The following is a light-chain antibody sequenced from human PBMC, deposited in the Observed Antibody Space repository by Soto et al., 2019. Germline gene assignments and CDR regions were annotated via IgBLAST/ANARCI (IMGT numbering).Light chain of an antibody. CDR1: SSDVGGYTY. J-gene: IGLJ1*01. CDR2: DVS. Sequence: QSVLTQPASVSGSPGQSITISCAGTSSDVGGYTYVSWYQQHPGKAPKLMIYDVSNRPSGVSNRFSGSKSGNTASLTISGLQAEDEADYYCNSYRDSTTFVFGSGTKVTVL. CDR3: NSYRDSTTFV. V-gene: IGLV2-14*01.